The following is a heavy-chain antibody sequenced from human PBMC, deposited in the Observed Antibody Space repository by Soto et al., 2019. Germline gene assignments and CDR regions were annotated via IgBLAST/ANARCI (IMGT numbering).Heavy chain of an antibody. D-gene: IGHD6-13*01. J-gene: IGHJ6*02. V-gene: IGHV3-23*01. Sequence: PGGSLRLSCAASGFTFSSYAMSWVRQAPGKGLEWVSAISGSGSSTCYADSVKGRFTISRDNAKNTLYLQMNSLRAEDTAVYYCARVLSSSWGYYGMDVWGQGTTVTVSS. CDR2: ISGSGSST. CDR1: GFTFSSYA. CDR3: ARVLSSSWGYYGMDV.